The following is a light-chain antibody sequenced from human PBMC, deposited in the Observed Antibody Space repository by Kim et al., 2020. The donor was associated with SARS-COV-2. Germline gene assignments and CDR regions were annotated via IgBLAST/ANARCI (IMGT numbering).Light chain of an antibody. J-gene: IGKJ5*01. CDR3: LQHNTYPIT. Sequence: DIQMTQSPSSLSASVGDRVTITCRASQDIRNDLGWYQQNPGRAPKRLIYGASSLQSGVPSRFSGSGSGTEFTLTISSLQPEDFATYFCLQHNTYPITLGHGTRLEIK. CDR2: GAS. V-gene: IGKV1-17*01. CDR1: QDIRND.